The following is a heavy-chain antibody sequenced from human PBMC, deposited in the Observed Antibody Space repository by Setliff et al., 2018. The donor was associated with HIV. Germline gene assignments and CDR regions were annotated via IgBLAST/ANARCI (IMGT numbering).Heavy chain of an antibody. J-gene: IGHJ4*02. V-gene: IGHV3-7*03. CDR2: INRDGDQK. Sequence: GGSLRLSCAASGFIFNDYWMAWVRQAPGKGLEWVAHINRDGDQKNYVDSVKGRFIISRDNAKNSVYLHMNSLRVEDTAVYYCANVHRALADTYWGLGTLVTVSS. CDR1: GFIFNDYW. D-gene: IGHD6-19*01. CDR3: ANVHRALADTY.